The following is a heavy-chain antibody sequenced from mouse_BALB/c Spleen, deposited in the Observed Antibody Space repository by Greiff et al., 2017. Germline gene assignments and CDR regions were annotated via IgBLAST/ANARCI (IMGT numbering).Heavy chain of an antibody. J-gene: IGHJ3*01. D-gene: IGHD1-1*01. CDR1: GYTFTEYI. CDR3: AHYYGSSPWFAY. V-gene: IGHV1-62-2*01. CDR2: FYPGSGSI. Sequence: QVQLQQSGAELVKPWASVKLSCKASGYTFTEYIIHWVKQRSGQGLEWIGWFYPGSGSIKYNEKFKDKATLTVDKSSSTAYMELRSLTSEDSAVYYCAHYYGSSPWFAYWGQGTLVTVSA.